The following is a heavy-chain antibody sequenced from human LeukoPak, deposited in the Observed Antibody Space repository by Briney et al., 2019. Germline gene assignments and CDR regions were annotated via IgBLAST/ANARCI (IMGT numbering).Heavy chain of an antibody. Sequence: GGSLRISCAASGFTFSSYATSWVRQAPGKGLEWVSAISGSGGSTYYADSVKGRFTISRDNSKNTLYLQMNSLRAEDTAVYYCAKLSIAVAGTVEGDYWGQGTLVTVSS. CDR3: AKLSIAVAGTVEGDY. CDR1: GFTFSSYA. V-gene: IGHV3-23*01. CDR2: ISGSGGST. D-gene: IGHD6-19*01. J-gene: IGHJ4*02.